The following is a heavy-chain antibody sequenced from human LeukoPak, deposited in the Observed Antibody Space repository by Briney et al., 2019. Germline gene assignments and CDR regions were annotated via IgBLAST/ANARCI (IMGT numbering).Heavy chain of an antibody. D-gene: IGHD2-8*02. V-gene: IGHV4-31*03. Sequence: SETLSLTCTVSGGSISSGGYYWSWIRQHPGKGLEWIGYIYYSGSTYYDPSLKSRVTISVDTSKNQFSLKLSSVTAADTAVYYCARESTANWFDPWGQGTLVTVSS. CDR1: GGSISSGGYY. CDR2: IYYSGST. J-gene: IGHJ5*02. CDR3: ARESTANWFDP.